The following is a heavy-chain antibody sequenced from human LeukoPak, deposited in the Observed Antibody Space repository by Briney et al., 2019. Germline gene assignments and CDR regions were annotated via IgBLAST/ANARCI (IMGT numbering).Heavy chain of an antibody. J-gene: IGHJ6*02. Sequence: GGSLRLSCAASGFTFSTFGFHWVRQAPGKGLEWMAVISYDGSDKFYADSVKGRFTISRDNSKNTLYLQMNSLRAEDTAVYFCAKAVQLLPAATLLYYYYGMELWGQGTTVTVSS. CDR2: ISYDGSDK. CDR3: AKAVQLLPAATLLYYYYGMEL. CDR1: GFTFSTFG. V-gene: IGHV3-30*18. D-gene: IGHD2-2*01.